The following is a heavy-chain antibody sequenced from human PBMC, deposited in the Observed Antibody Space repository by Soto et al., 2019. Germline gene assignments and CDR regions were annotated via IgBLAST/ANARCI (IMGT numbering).Heavy chain of an antibody. V-gene: IGHV4-34*01. Sequence: SETLSLTCAVYGGSFSGYYWSWIRQPPGKGLEWVGEINHSGSTNYNPSLKSRVTISVDTSKNQFSLKLSSVTAADTAVYYCARGPTLYCSSTSCYSPYYYYGMDVWGQGTTVTVSS. D-gene: IGHD2-2*02. CDR3: ARGPTLYCSSTSCYSPYYYYGMDV. CDR1: GGSFSGYY. CDR2: INHSGST. J-gene: IGHJ6*02.